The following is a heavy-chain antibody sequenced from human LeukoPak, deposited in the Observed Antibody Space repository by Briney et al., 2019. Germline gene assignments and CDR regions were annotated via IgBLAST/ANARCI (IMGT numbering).Heavy chain of an antibody. Sequence: ASVKVSCKASGYTFTSYYMHWVRQAPGQGLEWMGVINPSGASTRHAQKFQGRVTMTRDTYTSTVYMELSSLRSEDTAVYYCARDRPQRSAFDIWGQGTMVTVSS. CDR1: GYTFTSYY. D-gene: IGHD1-26*01. CDR2: INPSGAST. CDR3: ARDRPQRSAFDI. V-gene: IGHV1-46*01. J-gene: IGHJ3*02.